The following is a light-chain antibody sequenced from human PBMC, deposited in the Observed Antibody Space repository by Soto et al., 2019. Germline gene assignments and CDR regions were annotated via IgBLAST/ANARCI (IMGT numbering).Light chain of an antibody. J-gene: IGKJ4*01. Sequence: DIQMTQSPSSLSASVGDRVTVTCRASQTISSFLHWFQQKPGRAPKLLIYAASNLQSGTPIRFSGSGCVTEVKLTNSSPQPEDFAPYYCQENYKSPLTFGGGTTVESK. CDR2: AAS. CDR3: QENYKSPLT. V-gene: IGKV1-39*01. CDR1: QTISSF.